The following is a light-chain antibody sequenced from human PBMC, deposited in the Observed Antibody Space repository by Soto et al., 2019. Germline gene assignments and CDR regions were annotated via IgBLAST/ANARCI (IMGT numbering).Light chain of an antibody. CDR1: QSVSSSY. V-gene: IGKV3-20*01. J-gene: IGKJ4*01. Sequence: EILLTQSPGTLSLSPGERATLSCRAIQSVSSSYLAWYQQKPGQAPRLLIYGASSRATGTPDRFSGSGSGTDFTLTISRLEPEDFAVYYCQQYDTSPPLTFGGGTKVDIK. CDR2: GAS. CDR3: QQYDTSPPLT.